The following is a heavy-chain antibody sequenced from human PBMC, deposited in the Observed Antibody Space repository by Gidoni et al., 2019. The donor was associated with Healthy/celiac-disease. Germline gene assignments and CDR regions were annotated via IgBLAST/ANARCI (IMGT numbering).Heavy chain of an antibody. CDR2: IYYSGST. J-gene: IGHJ1*01. Sequence: QLQLQESGPGLVKPSETLSLTCTVSGGSISSSSYYWGWIRQPPGKGLEWIGSIYYSGSTYSNPSLKSRVTISVDTSKNQFSLKLSSVTAADTAVYYCARDERGRRGYSYPLHLTEYFQHWGQGTLVTVSS. CDR3: ARDERGRRGYSYPLHLTEYFQH. D-gene: IGHD5-18*01. V-gene: IGHV4-39*02. CDR1: GGSISSSSYY.